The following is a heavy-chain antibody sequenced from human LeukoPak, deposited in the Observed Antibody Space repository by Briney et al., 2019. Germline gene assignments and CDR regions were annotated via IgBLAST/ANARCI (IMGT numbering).Heavy chain of an antibody. CDR1: GYTFTGYY. CDR3: ARDREYYYDSSGYMPDAFDI. Sequence: GASVKVSCKASGYTFTGYYMYWVRQAPGQGLEWMGWINPNSGGTNYAQKFQGRVTMTRDTSISTAYMGLSRLRSDDTAVYYCARDREYYYDSSGYMPDAFDIWGQGTMVTVSS. V-gene: IGHV1-2*02. CDR2: INPNSGGT. D-gene: IGHD3-22*01. J-gene: IGHJ3*02.